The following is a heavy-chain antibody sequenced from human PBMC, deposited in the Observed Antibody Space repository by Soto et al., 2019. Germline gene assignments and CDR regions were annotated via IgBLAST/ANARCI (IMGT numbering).Heavy chain of an antibody. V-gene: IGHV1-69*13. CDR2: IIPIFGTA. Sequence: ASVKVSCKASGGTFSSYAISWVRQAPGQGLEWMGGIIPIFGTANYAQKFQGRVTITADESTSTAYMELSSLRSEDTAVYYCARDGKEYTSDKFDYWGQGTLVTVSS. CDR1: GGTFSSYA. J-gene: IGHJ4*02. CDR3: ARDGKEYTSDKFDY. D-gene: IGHD6-6*01.